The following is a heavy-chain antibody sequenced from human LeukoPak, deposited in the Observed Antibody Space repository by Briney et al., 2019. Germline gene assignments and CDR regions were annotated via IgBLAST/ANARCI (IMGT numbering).Heavy chain of an antibody. V-gene: IGHV3-53*01. D-gene: IGHD6-19*01. CDR2: IYSGGST. CDR1: GFTVSSNY. Sequence: PGGSLRLSCAASGFTVSSNYMSWVRQAPGKGLEWVSVIYSGGSTYYADSVKGRFTISRDTSKNTLYLQMNSLRAEDTAVYYCARESRAVALDYWGQGTLVTVSS. CDR3: ARESRAVALDY. J-gene: IGHJ4*02.